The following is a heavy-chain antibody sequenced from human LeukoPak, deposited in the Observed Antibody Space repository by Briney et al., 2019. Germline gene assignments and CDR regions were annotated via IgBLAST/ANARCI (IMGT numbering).Heavy chain of an antibody. Sequence: SETLSLTCAVYGGSFSGYYWSWIRQPPGKGLEGIGEINHSGSTNYNPSLTSRVTISVDTSKTQFSLKLSSVTAADTAVYYCARGRRGSIAAAGFDYWGQGTLVTVSS. CDR3: ARGRRGSIAAAGFDY. D-gene: IGHD6-13*01. CDR2: INHSGST. J-gene: IGHJ4*02. CDR1: GGSFSGYY. V-gene: IGHV4-34*01.